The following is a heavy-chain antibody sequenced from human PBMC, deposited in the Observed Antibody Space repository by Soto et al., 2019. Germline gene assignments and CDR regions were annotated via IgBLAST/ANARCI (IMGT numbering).Heavy chain of an antibody. J-gene: IGHJ5*02. D-gene: IGHD3-22*01. CDR3: ARMIVAVITTCRWFDP. CDR2: INHSGST. V-gene: IGHV4-34*01. Sequence: PSETLSLTCAVYGGSFSGYYWSWIRQPPGKGLEWIGEINHSGSTNYNPSLKSRVTISVDTSKNQFSLKLSSVTAADTAVYYCARMIVAVITTCRWFDPWGQGTLVTVSS. CDR1: GGSFSGYY.